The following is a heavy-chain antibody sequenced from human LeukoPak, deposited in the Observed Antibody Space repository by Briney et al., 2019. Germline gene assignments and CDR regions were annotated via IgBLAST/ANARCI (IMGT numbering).Heavy chain of an antibody. CDR3: AKNTPRGYDFDS. Sequence: GGTLRPSCAASGFTFNNVGMSWVRQASGKGLEWVSSISNDGGGTQYADSVRGRFTISRDNSRNTLYVEMNSLRAEDTAIYYCAKNTPRGYDFDSWGQGALVTVSS. V-gene: IGHV3-23*01. D-gene: IGHD5-12*01. CDR1: GFTFNNVG. J-gene: IGHJ5*01. CDR2: ISNDGGGT.